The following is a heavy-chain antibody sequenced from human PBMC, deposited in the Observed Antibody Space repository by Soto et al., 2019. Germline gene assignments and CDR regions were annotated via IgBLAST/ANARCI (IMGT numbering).Heavy chain of an antibody. CDR1: GYSFTSYR. Sequence: PXASLKISCKGSGYSFTSYRNGWVRQMPGKGLEWMGIIYPGDSDTRYSPSFQGQVTISADKSISTAYLQWSSLKASDTAMYYCARIIAAPLNYGMDVWGQGTTVTVSS. J-gene: IGHJ6*02. V-gene: IGHV5-51*01. D-gene: IGHD6-6*01. CDR2: IYPGDSDT. CDR3: ARIIAAPLNYGMDV.